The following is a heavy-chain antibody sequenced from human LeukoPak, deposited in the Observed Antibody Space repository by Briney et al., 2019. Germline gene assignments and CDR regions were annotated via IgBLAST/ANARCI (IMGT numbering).Heavy chain of an antibody. Sequence: PGGSLRLACAASGFTLSKYWMSWVRQAPGKGLEWVSTISGRDISTYYPDSVKGRFTISRDNAKNTLYLQMNSLRAEDTAVYYCTRDNCSSTSCYDYWGQGTLVTVSS. CDR1: GFTLSKYW. V-gene: IGHV3-23*01. D-gene: IGHD2-2*01. CDR3: TRDNCSSTSCYDY. J-gene: IGHJ4*02. CDR2: ISGRDIST.